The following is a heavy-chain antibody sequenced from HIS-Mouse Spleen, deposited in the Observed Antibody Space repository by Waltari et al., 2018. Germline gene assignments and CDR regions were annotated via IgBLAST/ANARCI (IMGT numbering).Heavy chain of an antibody. CDR2: IYYSGST. CDR1: GGSISSSSYY. CDR3: AREIPYSSSWYDWYFDL. V-gene: IGHV4-39*07. Sequence: QLQLQESGPGLVKPSETLSLTCTVSGGSISSSSYYWGWIRQPPGKGLEWIGSIYYSGSTDYNPSLKIRVTISVDTSKNQFSLKLSSVTAADTAVYYCAREIPYSSSWYDWYFDLWGRGTLVTVSS. D-gene: IGHD6-13*01. J-gene: IGHJ2*01.